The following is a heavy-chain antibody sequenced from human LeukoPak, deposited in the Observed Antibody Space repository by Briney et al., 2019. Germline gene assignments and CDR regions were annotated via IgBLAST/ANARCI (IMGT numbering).Heavy chain of an antibody. J-gene: IGHJ4*02. CDR1: GFTFSSYA. CDR2: ISYDGSNK. Sequence: GGSLRLSCAASGFTFSSYAMHWVRQAPGKGLEWVAVISYDGSNKYYADSVKGRFTISRDNSKNTLYLQMNSLRAEDTAVYYCARDPVATAQGSGYFDYWGQGTLVTVSS. V-gene: IGHV3-30-3*01. CDR3: ARDPVATAQGSGYFDY. D-gene: IGHD6-19*01.